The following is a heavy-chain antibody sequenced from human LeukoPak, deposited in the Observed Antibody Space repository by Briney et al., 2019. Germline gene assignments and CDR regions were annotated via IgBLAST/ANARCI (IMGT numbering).Heavy chain of an antibody. CDR2: IDSSGSTI. D-gene: IGHD5-24*01. CDR1: GFTFSDYG. V-gene: IGHV3-48*03. J-gene: IGHJ4*02. Sequence: PGGSLRLSCAASGFTFSDYGMSWVRQAPGKGLEWGSYIDSSGSTIHYADSVKGRFTISRDNAKNSLYLQMNSLRAEDTAVYHCARTKELSTISYFDSWGQGTLVTVSS. CDR3: ARTKELSTISYFDS.